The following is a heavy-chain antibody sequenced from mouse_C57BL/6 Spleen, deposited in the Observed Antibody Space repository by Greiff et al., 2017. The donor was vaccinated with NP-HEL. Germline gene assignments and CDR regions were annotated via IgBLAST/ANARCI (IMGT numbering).Heavy chain of an antibody. CDR3: ARGYDYDECFDY. CDR2: IYPGDGDT. J-gene: IGHJ2*01. D-gene: IGHD2-4*01. Sequence: QVQLQQSGPELVKPGASVKISCKASGYAFSSSWMNWVKQRPGKGLEWIGRIYPGDGDTNYNGKFKGKATLTADKSSSTAYMQLSSLTSEDSAVYFCARGYDYDECFDYWGQGTTLTVSS. CDR1: GYAFSSSW. V-gene: IGHV1-82*01.